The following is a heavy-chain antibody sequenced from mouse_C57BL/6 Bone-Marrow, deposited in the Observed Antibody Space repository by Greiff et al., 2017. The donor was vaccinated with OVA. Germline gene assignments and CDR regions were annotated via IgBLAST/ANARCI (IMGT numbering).Heavy chain of an antibody. Sequence: QVHVKQSGPELVKPGASVKISCKASGYTFTDYYINWVKQRPGQGLEWIGWIFPGSGSTYYNEKFKGKATLTVDKSSSTAYMLLSSLTSEDSAVYFCARPSDGYSAWFAYWGQGTLVTVSA. CDR3: ARPSDGYSAWFAY. V-gene: IGHV1-75*01. J-gene: IGHJ3*01. CDR1: GYTFTDYY. CDR2: IFPGSGST. D-gene: IGHD2-3*01.